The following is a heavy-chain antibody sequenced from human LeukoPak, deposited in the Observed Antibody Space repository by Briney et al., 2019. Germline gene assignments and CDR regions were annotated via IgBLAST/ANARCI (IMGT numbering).Heavy chain of an antibody. J-gene: IGHJ4*02. CDR2: ISDSGSVI. CDR3: ARDSSYSFDY. D-gene: IGHD2-21*01. CDR1: GFTFSSYS. Sequence: GGSLRLSCAASGFTFSSYSMNWVRQAPGKGLEWVSYISDSGSVIWYADSVKGRFTISRDNAKNSLHLQMSNLRAEDTAVYHRARDSSYSFDYWGQGALVTVSS. V-gene: IGHV3-48*01.